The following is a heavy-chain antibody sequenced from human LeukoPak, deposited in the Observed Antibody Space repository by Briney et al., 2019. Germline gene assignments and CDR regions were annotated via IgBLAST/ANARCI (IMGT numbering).Heavy chain of an antibody. CDR1: GYTFTGYY. CDR3: ARAPAYYYDSSGYYYTT. J-gene: IGHJ4*02. Sequence: ASVKVSCKASGYTFTGYYMHWVRQAPGQGLEWMGWINPNSGGPNYAQKFQGRVTMTRDTSISTAYMELSRLRSDDTAVYYCARAPAYYYDSSGYYYTTWGQGTLVTVSS. CDR2: INPNSGGP. V-gene: IGHV1-2*02. D-gene: IGHD3-22*01.